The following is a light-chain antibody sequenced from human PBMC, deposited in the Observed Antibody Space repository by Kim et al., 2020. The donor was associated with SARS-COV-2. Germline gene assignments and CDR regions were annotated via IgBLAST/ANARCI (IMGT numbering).Light chain of an antibody. CDR3: NSRDSSGVV. Sequence: VALGQTVRITCQGDSLRNYYASWYQQKPGQAPVLVFYGKNNRPSGIPERFSGSSSRNTASLTITATQAEDEADYYCNSRDSSGVVFGGGTKVTVL. CDR1: SLRNYY. CDR2: GKN. J-gene: IGLJ2*01. V-gene: IGLV3-19*01.